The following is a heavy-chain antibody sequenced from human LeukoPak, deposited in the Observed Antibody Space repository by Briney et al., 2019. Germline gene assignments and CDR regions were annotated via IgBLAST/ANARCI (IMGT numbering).Heavy chain of an antibody. D-gene: IGHD1-14*01. Sequence: SETLSLTCSVSGASINSYWWSWVRQPPGRGLEGIAYIHYSGGTNYNPSLKNRVTISLDTSKNQVSLMLTSVTAADTAVYFCATHVLFDPDNHSYWFDPWGQGTLVTVSS. J-gene: IGHJ5*02. CDR1: GASINSYW. CDR2: IHYSGGT. CDR3: ATHVLFDPDNHSYWFDP. V-gene: IGHV4-59*08.